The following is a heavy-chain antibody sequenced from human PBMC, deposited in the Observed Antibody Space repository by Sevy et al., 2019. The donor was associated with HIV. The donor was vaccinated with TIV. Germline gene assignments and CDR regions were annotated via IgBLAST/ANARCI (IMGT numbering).Heavy chain of an antibody. D-gene: IGHD2-15*01. J-gene: IGHJ3*02. V-gene: IGHV1-18*01. CDR1: GYTLTSYG. CDR3: ARDMGYCSGGSCYFVDAFDI. CDR2: ISAYNGNT. Sequence: ASVKVSCKASGYTLTSYGISWVRQAPGQGLEWMGWISAYNGNTNYAQKLQGRVTMTTDTSKRTAYMELRSLRSDDTDVYYCARDMGYCSGGSCYFVDAFDIWGQGTMVTVSS.